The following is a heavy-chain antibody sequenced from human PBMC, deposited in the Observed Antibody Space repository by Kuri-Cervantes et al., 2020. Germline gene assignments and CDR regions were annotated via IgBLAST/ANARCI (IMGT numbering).Heavy chain of an antibody. CDR1: GFTFSSYW. CDR2: IKQDGSEK. J-gene: IGHJ3*02. D-gene: IGHD1-26*01. CDR3: ARGGSYSFAFDI. Sequence: GESLKISCAASGFTFSSYWMSWVRQAPGKGLEWVANIKQDGSEKYYVDSVKGRFTISRDNAKNTLYLQMNSLRAEDTAVYYCARGGSYSFAFDIWGQGTMVTVSS. V-gene: IGHV3-7*01.